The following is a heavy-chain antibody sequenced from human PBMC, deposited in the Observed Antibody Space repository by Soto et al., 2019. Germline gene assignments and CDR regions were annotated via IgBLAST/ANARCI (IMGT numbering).Heavy chain of an antibody. CDR1: GYTFTSYD. CDR3: ATACRDGYNCLDY. Sequence: ASVKVSCKASGYTFTSYDINWVRQATGQGLEWMGWINPNSGGTNYAQKFQGWVTMTRDTSISTAYMELSRLTSDDTAVYYCATACRDGYNCLDYWGQGTLVTVLL. CDR2: INPNSGGT. J-gene: IGHJ4*02. D-gene: IGHD5-12*01. V-gene: IGHV1-2*04.